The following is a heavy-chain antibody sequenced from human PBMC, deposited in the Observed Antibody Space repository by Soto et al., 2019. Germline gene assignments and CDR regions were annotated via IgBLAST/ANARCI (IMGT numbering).Heavy chain of an antibody. CDR2: MNPNSGNT. Sequence: QVQLVQSGAEVKKPGASVKVSCKASGYTFTSYDINWVRQATGQGLEYLGWMNPNSGNTGYVQKFQGRVTMTRDTSISTADMELSSLRSEDSAVYFCARGIKYGAYSRWFYPWGQGTLVTVSS. D-gene: IGHD4-17*01. J-gene: IGHJ5*02. CDR3: ARGIKYGAYSRWFYP. V-gene: IGHV1-8*01. CDR1: GYTFTSYD.